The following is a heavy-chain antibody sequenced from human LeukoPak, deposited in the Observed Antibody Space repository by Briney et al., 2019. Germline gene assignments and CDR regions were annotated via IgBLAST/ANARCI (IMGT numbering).Heavy chain of an antibody. CDR2: ISSSSSTI. D-gene: IGHD3-10*01. CDR1: GFTFSSYS. J-gene: IGHJ3*02. CDR3: AKELGFGEFLIDYDAFDI. Sequence: PGGSLRLSCAASGFTFSSYSMNWVRQAPGKGLEWVSYISSSSSTIYYADSVKGRFTISRDNAKNSLYLQMNSLRAEDTAVYYCAKELGFGEFLIDYDAFDIWGQGTMVTVSS. V-gene: IGHV3-48*04.